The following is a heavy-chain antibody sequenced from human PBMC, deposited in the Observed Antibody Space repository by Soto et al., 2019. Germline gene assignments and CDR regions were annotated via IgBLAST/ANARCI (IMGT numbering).Heavy chain of an antibody. CDR2: INYSGRS. Sequence: QVQLQESGPGLVKSSETLSLTCSVSGDSSSTYYWGWIRQPPGKGLEWIGYINYSGRSNHNPSLNSRLSISVDASKNHVSLKLTSVTAADTAVYYCARSYCADSVSCNWFDPWAQGTLVVVSS. CDR3: ARSYCADSVSCNWFDP. CDR1: GDSSSTYY. D-gene: IGHD2-8*02. V-gene: IGHV4-59*01. J-gene: IGHJ5*02.